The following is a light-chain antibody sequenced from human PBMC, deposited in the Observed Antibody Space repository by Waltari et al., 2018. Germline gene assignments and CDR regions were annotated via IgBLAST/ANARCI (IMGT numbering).Light chain of an antibody. V-gene: IGKV3-20*01. J-gene: IGKJ4*01. CDR3: QQYGSFT. CDR2: GAS. Sequence: IVLTQSPGTLSLSPGERATLSCRASQSVPHNYLAWYLPGPGQAPRLLIYGASKRATGTPDRISGSGSGTDFTLTISRLEPEDFAVYFCQQYGSFTFGGGTKVESK. CDR1: QSVPHNY.